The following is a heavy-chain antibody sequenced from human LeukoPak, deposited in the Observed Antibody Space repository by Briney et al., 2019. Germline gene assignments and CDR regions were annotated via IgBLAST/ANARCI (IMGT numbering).Heavy chain of an antibody. CDR1: GGSITSSSHY. V-gene: IGHV4-39*07. Sequence: SETLSLTCTVSGGSITSSSHYWAWIRQPPGKGLEWIGSIYYSGDTYYNPSLKSRVTISVDTSKNQFSLKLSSVTAADTAVYYCASGLYYYDSSGPPAYWGQGTLVTVSS. CDR2: IYYSGDT. CDR3: ASGLYYYDSSGPPAY. D-gene: IGHD3-22*01. J-gene: IGHJ4*02.